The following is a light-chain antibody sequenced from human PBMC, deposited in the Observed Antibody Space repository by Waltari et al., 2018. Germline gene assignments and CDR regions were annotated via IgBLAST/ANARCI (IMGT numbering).Light chain of an antibody. CDR2: DAS. J-gene: IGKJ1*01. Sequence: DIQMTQSPSTLSASVGDRVTITCRASQGISNWLAWYQQKPGKAPNLLISDASSLASGVPSSVSGGGSGTEFTLTISSLQPDDFAAYYCLQYNGYTFGQGTKVEFK. CDR3: LQYNGYT. CDR1: QGISNW. V-gene: IGKV1-5*01.